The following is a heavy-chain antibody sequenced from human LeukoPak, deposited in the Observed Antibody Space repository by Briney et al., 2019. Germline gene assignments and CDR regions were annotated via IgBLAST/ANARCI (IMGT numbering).Heavy chain of an antibody. J-gene: IGHJ4*02. V-gene: IGHV1-69*04. CDR2: IIPILGIA. Sequence: ASVKVSCKASGGTFSSYTISWVRQAPGQGLGWMGRIIPILGIANYAQKFQGRVTITSDKSTSTAYMELSSLRSEDTAVYYCARDDPIAYCGGDCLGYWGQGTLVTVSS. CDR3: ARDDPIAYCGGDCLGY. D-gene: IGHD2-21*01. CDR1: GGTFSSYT.